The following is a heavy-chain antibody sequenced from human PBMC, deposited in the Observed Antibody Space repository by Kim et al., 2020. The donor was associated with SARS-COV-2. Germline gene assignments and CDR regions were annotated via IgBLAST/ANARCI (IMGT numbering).Heavy chain of an antibody. J-gene: IGHJ4*01. V-gene: IGHV3-23*01. CDR1: GFTFSTSP. CDR2: ISWDGKRT. CDR3: AKGVTNSGFDY. D-gene: IGHD4-17*01. Sequence: GGSLRLSCAASGFTFSTSPMGWVRQAPGKGLEWVSRISWDGKRTYYADSVKGRVTISSDKSKNTLYLHMNSLRVEDTAVYYCAKGVTNSGFDYWCHGTQV.